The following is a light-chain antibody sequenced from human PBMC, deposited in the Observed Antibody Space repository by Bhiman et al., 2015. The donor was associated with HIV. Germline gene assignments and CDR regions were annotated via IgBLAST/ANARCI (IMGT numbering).Light chain of an antibody. CDR1: KLGDKY. J-gene: IGLJ2*01. Sequence: SYELTQPPSVSVSPGQTASITCSADKLGDKYACWYQQKPGQSPVLVIYQDSKRPSGIPERFSGSNSGNTATLTISGTQAMDEADYYCQAWDSSTGVVFGRRDQADRP. V-gene: IGLV3-1*01. CDR3: QAWDSSTGVV. CDR2: QDS.